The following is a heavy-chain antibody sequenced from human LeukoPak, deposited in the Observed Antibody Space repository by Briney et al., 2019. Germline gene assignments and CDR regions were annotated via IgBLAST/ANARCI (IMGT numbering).Heavy chain of an antibody. D-gene: IGHD3-10*01. CDR1: GGSITSYY. Sequence: SETLSLTCTVSGGSITSYYWSWIRQPPGKGLEWIGYIHYSGTTNYSPSLKSRVTISVDTSKDQFSLKLNSVTAADTAVYYCARRAGSSWYFDYWGQGTLVTVSS. CDR2: IHYSGTT. CDR3: ARRAGSSWYFDY. V-gene: IGHV4-59*08. J-gene: IGHJ4*02.